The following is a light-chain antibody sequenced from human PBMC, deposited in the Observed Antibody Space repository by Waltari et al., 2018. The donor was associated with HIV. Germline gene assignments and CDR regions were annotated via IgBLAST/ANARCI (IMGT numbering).Light chain of an antibody. CDR3: QVWDSRTVV. V-gene: IGLV3-9*01. J-gene: IGLJ2*01. CDR2: RSR. Sequence: YDLSQPLSVSVDLGQTARITCGGDNLGSKHVHWYQQKPGHAPVLVIYRSRNRPSGITDRISASKAGSMVTLIISRVQIEDEADYFCQVWDSRTVVFGGGTTLTVL. CDR1: NLGSKH.